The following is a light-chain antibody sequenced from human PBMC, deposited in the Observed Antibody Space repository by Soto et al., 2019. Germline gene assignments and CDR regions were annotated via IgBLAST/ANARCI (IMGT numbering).Light chain of an antibody. CDR2: WAS. V-gene: IGKV4-1*01. J-gene: IGKJ4*01. Sequence: DIVMTQSPDSLSVSLGESATINCKSSQSILYRSNSKYYLAWYQQKPGHPPKLLIYWASTRGSGVPDRFSGSGSGTDFTLTISSLQAEDVAIYFCQQFFSVPLTFXGGTKVDIK. CDR3: QQFFSVPLT. CDR1: QSILYRSNSKYY.